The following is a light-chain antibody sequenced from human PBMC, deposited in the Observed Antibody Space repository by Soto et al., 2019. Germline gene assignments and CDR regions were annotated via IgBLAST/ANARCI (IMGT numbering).Light chain of an antibody. Sequence: EIVLTQSPGTLSLSPGERVTLSCRASQSVSRNYLAWFQQKPGQSPRLLIYGASSRPTGIPDRFSGSGSGTDFTLAISSLEPEDFALYYCQQYITAPFTFGGGTKVEIK. J-gene: IGKJ4*01. V-gene: IGKV3-20*01. CDR2: GAS. CDR1: QSVSRNY. CDR3: QQYITAPFT.